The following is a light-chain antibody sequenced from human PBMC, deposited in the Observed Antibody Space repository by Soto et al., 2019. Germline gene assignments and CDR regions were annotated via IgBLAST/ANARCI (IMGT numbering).Light chain of an antibody. CDR2: DNN. CDR3: GTWDSSLSAGEV. CDR1: SPNIGNNY. Sequence: QSVLTQPPSVSAAPGQKVTISCSGSSPNIGNNYVSWYQQLPGTAPKLLIYDNNQRPSGIPDRFSGSKSGTSATLVITGLQPGDEADYYCGTWDSSLSAGEVFGTGTRGTVL. V-gene: IGLV1-51*01. J-gene: IGLJ1*01.